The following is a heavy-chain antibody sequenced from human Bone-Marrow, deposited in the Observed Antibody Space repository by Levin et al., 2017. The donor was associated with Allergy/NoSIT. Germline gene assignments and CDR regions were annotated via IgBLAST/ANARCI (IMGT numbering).Heavy chain of an antibody. Sequence: GGSLRLSCAASGFTFKSYAMNWVRQAPGKGLEWVSTISGSGGGKFYADFVKGRFTFSRDNSKNTVYLQMNSLTVEDTAVYYCAKGHFDSSGYDFWGQGTLVTVSS. CDR2: ISGSGGGK. CDR3: AKGHFDSSGYDF. V-gene: IGHV3-23*01. J-gene: IGHJ4*02. CDR1: GFTFKSYA. D-gene: IGHD3-22*01.